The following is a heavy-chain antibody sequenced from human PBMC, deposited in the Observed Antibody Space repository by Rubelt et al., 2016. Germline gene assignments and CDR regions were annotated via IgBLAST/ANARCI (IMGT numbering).Heavy chain of an antibody. D-gene: IGHD3-22*01. V-gene: IGHV3-21*04. CDR1: GFTFSSYS. CDR3: AKGFPDRLFFDY. CDR2: ISSSSSYI. J-gene: IGHJ4*02. Sequence: PGGSLRLSCAASGFTFSSYSMNWVRQAPGKGLEWVSSISSSSSYIYYADSVKGRFTISRDNAKNSLYLQMNSLRAEDTAVYYCAKGFPDRLFFDYWGQGTLVTVSS.